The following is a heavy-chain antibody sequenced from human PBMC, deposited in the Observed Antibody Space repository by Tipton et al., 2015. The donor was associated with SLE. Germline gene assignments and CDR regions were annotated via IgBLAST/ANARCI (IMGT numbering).Heavy chain of an antibody. D-gene: IGHD3-22*01. CDR2: IYPGDSDT. J-gene: IGHJ4*02. CDR3: ARHSGAPYYHDSSGYDY. Sequence: QLVQSGAEVKKPGESLKISCKGSGYSFTSYWIGWVRQMPGKGLEWMGIIYPGDSDTRYSPAFQGQVTISADKSISTAYLQWSSLKASDTAMYYCARHSGAPYYHDSSGYDYWGQGTLVTVSS. V-gene: IGHV5-51*01. CDR1: GYSFTSYW.